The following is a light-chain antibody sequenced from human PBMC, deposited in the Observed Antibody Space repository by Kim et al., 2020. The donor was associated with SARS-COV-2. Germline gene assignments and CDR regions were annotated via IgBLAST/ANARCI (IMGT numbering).Light chain of an antibody. CDR2: GNY. J-gene: IGLJ3*02. V-gene: IGLV1-40*01. Sequence: QSVLTQPPSVSGAPGQSVTISCSGSSSNIGANYDVHWYQQLPGTAPKLLIYGNYNRPSGVPDRFSGSNSGTSASLAITGLQAEDEADYYCQSYDSSLSERVFGGGTQLTVL. CDR1: SSNIGANYD. CDR3: QSYDSSLSERV.